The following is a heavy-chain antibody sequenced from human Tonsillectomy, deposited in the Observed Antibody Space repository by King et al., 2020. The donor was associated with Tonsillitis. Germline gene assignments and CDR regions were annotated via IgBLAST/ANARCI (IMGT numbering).Heavy chain of an antibody. D-gene: IGHD3-16*01. J-gene: IGHJ4*02. Sequence: VQLVEAGGGLVEPGGSLRLSCAASGCTFSNYWMHWVRQAPGKGLVWVSRIKYDGTSTTYADSVKGCFTISRDNAKSTLYLQLNSLRTDDTAVYYCTRDQGFGWGQGTLVTVSS. CDR1: GCTFSNYW. CDR2: IKYDGTST. V-gene: IGHV3-74*01. CDR3: TRDQGFG.